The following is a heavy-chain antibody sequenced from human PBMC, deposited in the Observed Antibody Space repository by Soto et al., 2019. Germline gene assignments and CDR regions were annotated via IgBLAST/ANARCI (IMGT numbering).Heavy chain of an antibody. Sequence: EVQLLESGGGLVQPGGSLRLSCAASGFTFSSYAMSWVRQAPGKGLEWVSAISGSGGSTYYADSVKGRFTISRDNSKNTLYLQMSSLRAEDTAVYYCAKDSRSGWFCQDYWGQGTLVTVSS. CDR2: ISGSGGST. CDR3: AKDSRSGWFCQDY. J-gene: IGHJ4*02. CDR1: GFTFSSYA. D-gene: IGHD6-19*01. V-gene: IGHV3-23*01.